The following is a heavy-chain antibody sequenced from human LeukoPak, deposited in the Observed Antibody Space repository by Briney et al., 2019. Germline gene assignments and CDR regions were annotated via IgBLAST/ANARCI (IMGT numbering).Heavy chain of an antibody. D-gene: IGHD1-14*01. Sequence: SETLSLTCTVSGGSISSSSYYWGWIRQPPGRGLEWIGSIYYSGSTYYNPSLKSRVTISVDTSKNQFSLKLSSVTAADTAVYYCARTLTGAFDIWGQGTMVTVSS. V-gene: IGHV4-39*01. CDR1: GGSISSSSYY. CDR2: IYYSGST. J-gene: IGHJ3*02. CDR3: ARTLTGAFDI.